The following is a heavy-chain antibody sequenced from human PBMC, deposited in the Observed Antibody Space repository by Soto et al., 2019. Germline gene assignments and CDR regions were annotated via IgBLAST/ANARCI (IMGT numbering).Heavy chain of an antibody. D-gene: IGHD3-10*01. V-gene: IGHV1-18*01. J-gene: IGHJ4*02. CDR3: ARFYGSGSYPLPVDY. CDR2: ISAYNGNT. CDR1: GYTFTSYG. Sequence: GASVKVSCKASGYTFTSYGISWVRQAPGQGLEWMGWISAYNGNTNYAQKLQGRVTMTTDTSTSTAYMELRSLRSDDTAVYYCARFYGSGSYPLPVDYWGQGTLVTVS.